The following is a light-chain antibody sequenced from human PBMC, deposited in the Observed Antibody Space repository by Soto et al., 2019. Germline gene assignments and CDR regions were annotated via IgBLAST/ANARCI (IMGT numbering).Light chain of an antibody. CDR3: QQYGSSPIT. CDR1: QSVSSSY. Sequence: EIVLTQSPGTLSLSPGERSTLSCRASQSVSSSYLAWYQQTPGQATRLLIYGASSRATGIPDRFSGSGSGTDVTLTISRLEPEDFAVYYGQQYGSSPITFGQGTRLEI. J-gene: IGKJ5*01. V-gene: IGKV3-20*01. CDR2: GAS.